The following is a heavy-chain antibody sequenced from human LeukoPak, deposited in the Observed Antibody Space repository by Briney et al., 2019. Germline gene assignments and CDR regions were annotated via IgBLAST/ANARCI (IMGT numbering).Heavy chain of an antibody. CDR1: GLTVSTNY. J-gene: IGHJ4*02. V-gene: IGHV3-66*01. CDR3: ARDLDSRHFDY. CDR2: IYLNGTT. D-gene: IGHD2-2*03. Sequence: GGSLRLSCAVSGLTVSTNYMSWVRQAPGKGLEWVSVIYLNGTTFYADSVKGRFIISRDTCTNTLYLQMNSLRAEDTAVYYCARDLDSRHFDYWGQGTLVTVSS.